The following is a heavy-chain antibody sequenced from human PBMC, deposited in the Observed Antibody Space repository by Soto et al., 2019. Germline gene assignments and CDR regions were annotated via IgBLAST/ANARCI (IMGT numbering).Heavy chain of an antibody. D-gene: IGHD6-19*01. Sequence: PXEALSLTCAVAGCSINTYYWVWIRQPPGKGLEWIGYVDYSGNSDSSPSLKSRVTISIDTSKKQVSLKLNSVTAADTAVYYCARNWFSVAGRFHFDYWGQGMPVTVSS. V-gene: IGHV4-59*01. CDR1: GCSINTYY. CDR3: ARNWFSVAGRFHFDY. CDR2: VDYSGNS. J-gene: IGHJ4*02.